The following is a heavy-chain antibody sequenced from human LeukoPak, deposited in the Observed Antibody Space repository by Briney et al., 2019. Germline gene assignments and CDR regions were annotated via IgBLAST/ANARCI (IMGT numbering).Heavy chain of an antibody. CDR1: GFSFSSYS. V-gene: IGHV3-21*01. CDR3: ARDGSTMIVAFDY. J-gene: IGHJ4*02. Sequence: GGSLRLSCAASGFSFSSYSMNWVRQAPGKGLEWVSSISSSSSYIYYADSVKGRFTISRDNAKNSLYLQMNSLRAEDTAVYYCARDGSTMIVAFDYWGQGTLVTVSS. CDR2: ISSSSSYI. D-gene: IGHD3-22*01.